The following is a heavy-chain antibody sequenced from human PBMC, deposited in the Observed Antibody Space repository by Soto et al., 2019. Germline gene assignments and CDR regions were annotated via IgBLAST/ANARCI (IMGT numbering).Heavy chain of an antibody. Sequence: QAHLVESGGGVVQPGRSLTLSCAVSGFIFSSHYMHWVRQAPGKGLEWVALISSDGNSKYYADSVKGRFTTSRDNSKNTMYLQMNSLRVEDTAVYYCARDDEGGSDCDLGYWGQGALVTVSS. V-gene: IGHV3-30-3*01. CDR2: ISSDGNSK. D-gene: IGHD1-26*01. J-gene: IGHJ4*02. CDR1: GFIFSSHY. CDR3: ARDDEGGSDCDLGY.